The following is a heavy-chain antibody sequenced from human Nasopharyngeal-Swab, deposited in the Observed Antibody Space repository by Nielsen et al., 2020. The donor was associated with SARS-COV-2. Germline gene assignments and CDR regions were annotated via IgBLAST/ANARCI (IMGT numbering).Heavy chain of an antibody. CDR1: GFTFSSYA. CDR3: AKDQGGSSWYGGAYYYYGMDV. D-gene: IGHD6-13*01. J-gene: IGHJ6*02. V-gene: IGHV3-23*01. Sequence: GGSLRLSCAASGFTFSSYAMSWVRQAPGKGLEWVSAISGGGGSTYYADSVKGRFTISRDNSKNTLYLQMNSLRAEDTAVYYCAKDQGGSSWYGGAYYYYGMDVWGQGTTVTVSS. CDR2: ISGGGGST.